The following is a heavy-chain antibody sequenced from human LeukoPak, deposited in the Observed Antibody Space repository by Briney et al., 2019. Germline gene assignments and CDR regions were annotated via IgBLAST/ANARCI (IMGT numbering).Heavy chain of an antibody. Sequence: GGSLRLSCAASGFTFSSYSMNWVRQAPGKGLEWVSYISSSGSTIYYADSVKGRFTISRDNSKNTLYLQMNSLRAEDTAVYYCAKDPIAARPFGLDYWGQGTLVTVSS. J-gene: IGHJ4*02. CDR2: ISSSGSTI. V-gene: IGHV3-48*01. D-gene: IGHD6-6*01. CDR3: AKDPIAARPFGLDY. CDR1: GFTFSSYS.